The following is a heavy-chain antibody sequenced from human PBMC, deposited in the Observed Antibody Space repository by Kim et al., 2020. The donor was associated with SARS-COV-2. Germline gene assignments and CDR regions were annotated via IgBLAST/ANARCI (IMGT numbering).Heavy chain of an antibody. D-gene: IGHD6-19*01. V-gene: IGHV3-43*02. CDR3: VRASGWLPRY. J-gene: IGHJ4*02. Sequence: GGSLRLSCAGSGCTFDQTAIHLFHQATCNCRESFSLISAYGDTKYYADSVKGRFTISIDNSKNSVFLQMNSLRTEDTAFYYCVRASGWLPRYWGQGTLVTVSS. CDR2: ISAYGDTK. CDR1: GCTFDQTA.